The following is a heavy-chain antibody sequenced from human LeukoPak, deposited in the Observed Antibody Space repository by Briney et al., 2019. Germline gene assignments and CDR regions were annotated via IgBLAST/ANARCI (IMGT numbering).Heavy chain of an antibody. J-gene: IGHJ4*02. CDR1: GYRFTSYW. Sequence: GESPQISCKGSGYRFTSYWIGWVRPMPGKGLEWMGIIYPGDSDTRYSPSFQGQVTISADKSISTASLQWSSLKASDTAIYYCARRIPVAGLYYFDFWGQGTLVTVSS. D-gene: IGHD6-19*01. CDR3: ARRIPVAGLYYFDF. CDR2: IYPGDSDT. V-gene: IGHV5-51*01.